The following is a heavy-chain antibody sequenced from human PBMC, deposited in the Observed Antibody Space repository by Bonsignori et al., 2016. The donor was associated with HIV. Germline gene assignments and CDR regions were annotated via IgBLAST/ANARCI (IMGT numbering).Heavy chain of an antibody. CDR2: IIPIIGIA. V-gene: IGHV1-69*10. CDR1: GGTFSSYA. Sequence: SVKVSCKASGGTFSSYAISWVRQAPGQGLEWMGGIIPIIGIAKYAQRFQGRVTITADESTSTAYMELSSLRSEDTAVYYCARQMVVAATLVGFDPWGREPWSPSPQ. CDR3: ARQMVVAATLVGFDP. J-gene: IGHJ5*02. D-gene: IGHD2-15*01.